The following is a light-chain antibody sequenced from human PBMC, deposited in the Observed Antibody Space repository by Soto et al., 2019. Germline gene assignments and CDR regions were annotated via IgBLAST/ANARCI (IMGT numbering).Light chain of an antibody. CDR3: SSYTSSSTLGIV. CDR1: SSDVGGYNY. CDR2: DVS. V-gene: IGLV2-14*01. Sequence: QSVLAQPASVSGSPGQSITISCTGTSSDVGGYNYVSWYQQHPGKAPKLMIYDVSNRPSGVSNLFSGSKSGNTASLTISGLQAEDEADYYCSSYTSSSTLGIVFGGGTKVTV. J-gene: IGLJ3*02.